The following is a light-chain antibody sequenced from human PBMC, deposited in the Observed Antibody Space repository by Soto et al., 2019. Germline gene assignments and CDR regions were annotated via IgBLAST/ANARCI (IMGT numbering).Light chain of an antibody. CDR3: NSYTSSSTCV. V-gene: IGLV2-14*01. J-gene: IGLJ1*01. CDR1: SSDVGGYNY. Sequence: QSALTQPASVSGSPGQSITISCTGTSSDVGGYNYVSWYQQHPGKAPKLMIYGVTNRPSGVSRRFSGSRSGNTASLTSSGLQAEDEAEDFCNSYTSSSTCVFGTGTKVNVL. CDR2: GVT.